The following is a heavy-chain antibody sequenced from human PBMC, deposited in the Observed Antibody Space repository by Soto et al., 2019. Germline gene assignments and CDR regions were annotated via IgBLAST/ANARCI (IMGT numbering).Heavy chain of an antibody. CDR1: GFKFNEYG. CDR2: IWYDGNKK. J-gene: IGHJ4*02. D-gene: IGHD3-3*01. Sequence: LRLSCAASGFKFNEYGIHWVRQAPGKGLEWVAVIWYDGNKKNYVDSVKGRFTISRDLSKNTVYLHMNSLRAEDTAVYYCAKENTPPFFDYWGQGTLVTVSS. V-gene: IGHV3-33*06. CDR3: AKENTPPFFDY.